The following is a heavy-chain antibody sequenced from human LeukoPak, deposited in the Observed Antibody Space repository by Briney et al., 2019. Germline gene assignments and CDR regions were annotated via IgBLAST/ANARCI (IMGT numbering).Heavy chain of an antibody. CDR1: GFTFSSYA. CDR3: AKDPRPNFDSGTYP. Sequence: QAGGSLRLSCAASGFTFSSYAMSWVRQAPGKGLEWVSAISGSGGSTYYADSVKGRFTISRDNSKNTLYLQMNSLRAEDTAVYYCAKDPRPNFDSGTYPWGQGTLVTVSS. D-gene: IGHD1-26*01. V-gene: IGHV3-23*01. CDR2: ISGSGGST. J-gene: IGHJ5*02.